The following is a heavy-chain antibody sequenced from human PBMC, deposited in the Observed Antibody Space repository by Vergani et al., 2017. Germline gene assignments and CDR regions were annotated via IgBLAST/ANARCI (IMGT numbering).Heavy chain of an antibody. CDR3: TTDGDXYWRYQLLRDYYYYGMDV. J-gene: IGHJ6*02. CDR2: IKSKTDGGTT. CDR1: GFTFSNAW. D-gene: IGHD2-2*01. V-gene: IGHV3-15*01. Sequence: EVQLLESGGGLVQPGGSLRLSCAASGFTFSNAWMSWVRQAPGKGLEWVGRIKSKTDGGTTDYAAPVKGRFTISRDDSKNTLYLQMNSLKTEDTAVYYCTTDGDXYWRYQLLRDYYYYGMDVWGQGTTVTVSS.